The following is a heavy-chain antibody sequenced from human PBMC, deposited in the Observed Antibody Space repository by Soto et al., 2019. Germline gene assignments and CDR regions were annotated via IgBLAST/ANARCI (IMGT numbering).Heavy chain of an antibody. CDR2: IDWDDDK. CDR1: GVSLTPNGKC. D-gene: IGHD2-8*02. V-gene: IGHV2-70*16. J-gene: IGHJ4*02. Sequence: GAGPKPGKPPQTPTLARTLSGVSLTPNGKCVSLIRQPPGKAMGGLEGIDWDDDKFYSTSLRTRLTISKDTSENQVVLTTTNMDPTDTATYYCARTSVIATGGLDHWGQGTLVTVSS. CDR3: ARTSVIATGGLDH.